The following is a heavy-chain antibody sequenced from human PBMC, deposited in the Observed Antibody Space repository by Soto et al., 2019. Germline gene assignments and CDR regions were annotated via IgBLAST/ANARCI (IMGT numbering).Heavy chain of an antibody. J-gene: IGHJ1*01. D-gene: IGHD3-9*01. CDR1: GFTFSSYA. CDR3: AKGVHFDWLFPAEYFKH. CDR2: ISGSGGST. V-gene: IGHV3-23*01. Sequence: GGSLRLSCAASGFTFSSYAMSWVRQAPGKGLEWVSAISGSGGSTYYADSVKGRFTISRDNSKNTLYLQMNSLRAEDTAVYDCAKGVHFDWLFPAEYFKHWGQGTLVTVSS.